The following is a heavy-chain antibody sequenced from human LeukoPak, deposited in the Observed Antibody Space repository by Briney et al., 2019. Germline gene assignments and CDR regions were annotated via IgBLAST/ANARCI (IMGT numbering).Heavy chain of an antibody. CDR2: ISSSSSYI. Sequence: GGSLRLSCAASGFTFSSYSMNWVRQAPGKGLEWVSSISSSSSYIYYADSVKGRFTISRDNSKNTLYLQMNSLRAEDTAVYYCAKDADCSSTSCYFGTYYYYMDVWGKGTTVTVSS. CDR1: GFTFSSYS. J-gene: IGHJ6*03. D-gene: IGHD2-2*01. V-gene: IGHV3-21*01. CDR3: AKDADCSSTSCYFGTYYYYMDV.